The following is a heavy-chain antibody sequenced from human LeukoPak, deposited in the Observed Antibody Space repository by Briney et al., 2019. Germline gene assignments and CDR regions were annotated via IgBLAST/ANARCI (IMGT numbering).Heavy chain of an antibody. Sequence: GASVNVSCKASGYTFTSYDINWVRQATGQGLEWMGWMNPNSGNTGYAQKFQGRVTMTRNTSISTAHMELSSLRSEDTAAYYCASTPRLSSSDESPPEWGQGTLVTVSS. CDR3: ASTPRLSSSDESPPE. V-gene: IGHV1-8*01. J-gene: IGHJ4*02. CDR2: MNPNSGNT. CDR1: GYTFTSYD. D-gene: IGHD2-15*01.